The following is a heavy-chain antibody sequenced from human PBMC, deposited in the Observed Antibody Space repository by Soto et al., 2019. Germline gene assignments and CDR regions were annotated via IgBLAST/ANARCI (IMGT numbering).Heavy chain of an antibody. Sequence: EVQLVESGGGLVQPGGSLRLSCAASGFTFSSYSMNWVRQAPGKGLEWVSYNSSSSSTIYYADSVKGRFTISRDNAKNSLYLQMNSLRAEDTAVYYCARDTKLDTAMDLLDYWGQGTLVTVSS. V-gene: IGHV3-48*01. CDR2: NSSSSSTI. D-gene: IGHD5-18*01. J-gene: IGHJ4*02. CDR3: ARDTKLDTAMDLLDY. CDR1: GFTFSSYS.